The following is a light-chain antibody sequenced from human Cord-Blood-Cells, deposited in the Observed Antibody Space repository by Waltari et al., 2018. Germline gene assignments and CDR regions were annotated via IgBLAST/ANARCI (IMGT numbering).Light chain of an antibody. CDR1: QSISSY. CDR2: AAS. V-gene: IGKV1-39*01. CDR3: QQSYSTPYS. Sequence: DIQMSQSPSSLSASVGDRVTITCRASQSISSYLNWYQQKPGKAPKLLIDAASSLQSGVPSRFSGSGSGTDFTLTISSLQPEDFATYYCQQSYSTPYSLGQG. J-gene: IGKJ2*03.